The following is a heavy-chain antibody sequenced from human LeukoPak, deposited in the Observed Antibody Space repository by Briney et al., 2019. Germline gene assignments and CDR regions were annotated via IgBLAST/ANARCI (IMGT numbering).Heavy chain of an antibody. Sequence: ASVKVSCKASGYTFTGYYMHWVRQAPGQGLEWMGWINPNSGGTNYAQKFQGRVTMTKDTSTSTAYMELRSLRSDDTAVCYCARDVTIVATNWDYYFDYWGQGTLVTVSS. J-gene: IGHJ4*02. CDR1: GYTFTGYY. D-gene: IGHD5-12*01. V-gene: IGHV1-2*02. CDR2: INPNSGGT. CDR3: ARDVTIVATNWDYYFDY.